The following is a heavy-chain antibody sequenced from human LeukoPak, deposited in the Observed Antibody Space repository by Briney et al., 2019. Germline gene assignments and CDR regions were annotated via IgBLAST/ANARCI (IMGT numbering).Heavy chain of an antibody. J-gene: IGHJ4*02. D-gene: IGHD6-13*01. CDR1: GGSISSSSYY. CDR2: IYYSGST. V-gene: IGHV4-39*01. CDR3: ARLGVVNSSSWYQFDY. Sequence: PSETLSLTCTVSGGSISSSSYYWGWIRQPPGKGLEWIGSIYYSGSTYYNPSLKSRVTISVDTSKNQFSLKLSSVTAADTAVYYCARLGVVNSSSWYQFDYWGQGTLVTVSS.